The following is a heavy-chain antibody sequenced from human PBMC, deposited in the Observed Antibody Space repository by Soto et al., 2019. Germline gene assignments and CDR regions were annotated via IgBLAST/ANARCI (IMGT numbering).Heavy chain of an antibody. J-gene: IGHJ6*02. D-gene: IGHD6-13*01. CDR1: GGSISSGGYS. CDR2: IYHSGST. Sequence: SETLSLTCAVSGGSISSGGYSWSWIRQPPGKGLEWIGYIYHSGSTYYNPSLKSRVTISVDRSKNQFSLKLNSVTAADTAVYYCASQKADSSSWYRGSHYGMDVWGQGTTVTVSS. CDR3: ASQKADSSSWYRGSHYGMDV. V-gene: IGHV4-30-2*01.